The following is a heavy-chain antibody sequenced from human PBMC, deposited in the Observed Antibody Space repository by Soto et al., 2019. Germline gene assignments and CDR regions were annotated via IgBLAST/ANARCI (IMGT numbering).Heavy chain of an antibody. V-gene: IGHV3-30-3*01. CDR3: ASPATKWFGELFMVY. CDR1: GFTFSSYA. CDR2: ISYDGSNK. D-gene: IGHD3-10*01. Sequence: GGSLRLSCAASGFTFSSYAMHWVRQAPGKGLEWVAVISYDGSNKYYADSVKGRFTISRDNSKNTLYLQMNGLRAEDTAVYYWASPATKWFGELFMVYWGQGTLVTVSS. J-gene: IGHJ4*02.